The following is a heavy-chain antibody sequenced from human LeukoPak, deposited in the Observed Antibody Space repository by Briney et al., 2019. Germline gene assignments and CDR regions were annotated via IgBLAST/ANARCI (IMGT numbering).Heavy chain of an antibody. V-gene: IGHV1-8*01. Sequence: EASVKVSCKASGYTFTSYDINWVRQATGQGLEWMGWMNPNSGNTGYAQKFQGRVTMTRNTSISTAYMELSSLRSEDTAVYYCARGSQAAPDAFDIWGQGTMVTVSS. D-gene: IGHD6-13*01. J-gene: IGHJ3*02. CDR3: ARGSQAAPDAFDI. CDR2: MNPNSGNT. CDR1: GYTFTSYD.